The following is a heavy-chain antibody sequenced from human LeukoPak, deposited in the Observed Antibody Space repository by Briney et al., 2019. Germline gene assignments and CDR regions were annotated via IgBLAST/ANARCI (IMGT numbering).Heavy chain of an antibody. Sequence: GGSLRLSCAASGFTVSSNYMSWVRQAPGKGLEWVSVIYSGGSTYYADSVKGRFTISRHNSKSTLYLQMNSLRAEDTAVYYCARVRWELLPHESYYFDYWGQGTLVTVSS. CDR1: GFTVSSNY. D-gene: IGHD1-26*01. J-gene: IGHJ4*02. V-gene: IGHV3-53*04. CDR3: ARVRWELLPHESYYFDY. CDR2: IYSGGST.